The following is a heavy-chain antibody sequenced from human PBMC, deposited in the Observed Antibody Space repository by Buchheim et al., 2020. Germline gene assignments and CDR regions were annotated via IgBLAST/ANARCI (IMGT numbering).Heavy chain of an antibody. CDR1: GFTFSSYA. V-gene: IGHV4-31*02. CDR3: ARGYSRGGGMDV. CDR2: IYYSGST. J-gene: IGHJ6*02. D-gene: IGHD6-13*01. Sequence: VQLLESGGGLVQPGGSLRLSCAASGFTFSSYAMSWVRQAPGKGLEWIGYIYYSGSTYYNPSLKSRVTISVDTSKNQFSLKLSSVTAADTAVYYCARGYSRGGGMDVWGQGTT.